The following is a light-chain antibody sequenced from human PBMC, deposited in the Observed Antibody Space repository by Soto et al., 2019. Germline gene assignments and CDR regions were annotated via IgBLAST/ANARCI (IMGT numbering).Light chain of an antibody. Sequence: EIVLTHSPGTLSLSPGERATLSCRASQNVTSRYLAWYQQKPGQAPRLLIFGAFSRATGIPDRFSGSGSGTDFTLTISRLEPEDFAVYYCQHYGTSHTFGQGTKLE. V-gene: IGKV3-20*01. CDR2: GAF. CDR1: QNVTSRY. CDR3: QHYGTSHT. J-gene: IGKJ2*01.